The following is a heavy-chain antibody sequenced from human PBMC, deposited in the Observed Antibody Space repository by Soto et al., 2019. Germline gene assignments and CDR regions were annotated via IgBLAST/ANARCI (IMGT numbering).Heavy chain of an antibody. D-gene: IGHD2-15*01. CDR2: IIPILGIA. J-gene: IGHJ4*02. V-gene: IGHV1-69*02. CDR1: GGTFSSYT. Sequence: QVQLVQSGAEVKKPGSSVKVSCKASGGTFSSYTISWVRQAPGQGLEWMGRIIPILGIANYAQKFQGRVTITADKSTSTAYMELSSLRSEDTAVYYCATRGNLRYCSGGSCSTPLHWGQGTLITVSS. CDR3: ATRGNLRYCSGGSCSTPLH.